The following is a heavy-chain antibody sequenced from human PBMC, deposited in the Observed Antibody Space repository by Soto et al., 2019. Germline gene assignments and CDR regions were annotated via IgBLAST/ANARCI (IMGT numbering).Heavy chain of an antibody. CDR1: GGSISSGGYY. V-gene: IGHV4-31*03. CDR2: IYYTVST. J-gene: IGHJ4*02. CDR3: ASGPVI. Sequence: QVQLQESGPGLVKSSQTLSLTCTVSGGSISSGGYYWSWIRQHPGKGLEWIGYIYYTVSTYYNPTLKRRVTISVYTSKNQFSLKLSSVTAADTYVYDCASGPVIWGQGTLVTVSS. D-gene: IGHD4-4*01.